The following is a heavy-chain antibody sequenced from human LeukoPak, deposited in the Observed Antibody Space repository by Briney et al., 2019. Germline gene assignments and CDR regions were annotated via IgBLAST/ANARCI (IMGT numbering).Heavy chain of an antibody. J-gene: IGHJ4*02. V-gene: IGHV3-23*01. Sequence: GGSLRLSCAASGFTFSIYAMTWVRQAPGKGLEWVSAISGRGGSTYYADSVKGRFTISRDNSKNTLYLQMNSLRAEDTAVYYCANGAGVFFDCWGQGTLVTVSS. CDR3: ANGAGVFFDC. CDR1: GFTFSIYA. CDR2: ISGRGGST. D-gene: IGHD5/OR15-5a*01.